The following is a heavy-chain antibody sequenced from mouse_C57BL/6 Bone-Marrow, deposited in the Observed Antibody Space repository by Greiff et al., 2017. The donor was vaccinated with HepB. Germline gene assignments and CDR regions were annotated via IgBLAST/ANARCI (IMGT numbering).Heavy chain of an antibody. D-gene: IGHD1-1*01. CDR2: IYPRSGNT. V-gene: IGHV1-81*01. Sequence: QVQLQQSGAELARPGASVKLSCKASGYTFTSYGISWVKQSTGQGLEWIGEIYPRSGNTYYNEKFKGKATLTADKSSSTAYMELRSLTSEDSAVYCCASSPDCYGSSCWYFGVWGTGTTVTVAS. J-gene: IGHJ1*03. CDR3: ASSPDCYGSSCWYFGV. CDR1: GYTFTSYG.